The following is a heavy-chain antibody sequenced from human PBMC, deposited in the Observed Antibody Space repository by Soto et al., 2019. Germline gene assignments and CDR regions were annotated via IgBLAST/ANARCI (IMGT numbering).Heavy chain of an antibody. V-gene: IGHV3-33*01. Sequence: GGSLRLSCAASGFTFTSYGMHWVRQAPGKGLEWVAVIWYDRSNEYYADSVKGRFTISRDNSKNTLYLIMNSLRAEDTAVYYCARSSGRDYDFWSRGLVMDVWGQGTTVTVSS. CDR1: GFTFTSYG. D-gene: IGHD3-3*01. CDR3: ARSSGRDYDFWSRGLVMDV. CDR2: IWYDRSNE. J-gene: IGHJ6*02.